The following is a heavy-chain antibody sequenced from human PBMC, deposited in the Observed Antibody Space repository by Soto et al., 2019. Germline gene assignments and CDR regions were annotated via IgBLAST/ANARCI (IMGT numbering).Heavy chain of an antibody. V-gene: IGHV4-59*01. CDR3: ARMERLNYYYGMDV. CDR1: GGSISSYY. CDR2: IYYSGST. D-gene: IGHD1-1*01. J-gene: IGHJ6*02. Sequence: PSETLSLTCTVSGGSISSYYWSWIRQPPGKGLEWIGYIYYSGSTNYNPSLKSRVTISVDTSKNQFSLKLSSVTAAETAVYYCARMERLNYYYGMDVWGQGTTVTVSS.